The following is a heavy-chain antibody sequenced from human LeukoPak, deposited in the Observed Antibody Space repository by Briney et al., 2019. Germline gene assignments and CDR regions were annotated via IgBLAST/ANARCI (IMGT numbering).Heavy chain of an antibody. J-gene: IGHJ6*02. D-gene: IGHD3-10*01. V-gene: IGHV3-30*03. CDR2: ISYDGSNK. CDR1: GFTFSSYG. Sequence: PGGSLRLSCAASGFTFSSYGMPWVRQAPGKGLEWVAVISYDGSNKYYADSVKGRFTISRDNSNNTLYLQMNSLRAEDTAVYYXXXXXXXXXXXLXNYYYYGMDVWGQGTTVTVSS. CDR3: XXXXXXXXXXLXNYYYYGMDV.